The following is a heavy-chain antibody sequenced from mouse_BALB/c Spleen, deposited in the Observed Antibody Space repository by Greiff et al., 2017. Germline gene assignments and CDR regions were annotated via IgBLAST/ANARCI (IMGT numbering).Heavy chain of an antibody. V-gene: IGHV5-4*02. Sequence: DVKLVESGGGLVKPGGSLKLSCAASGFTFSDYYMYWVRQTPEKRLEWVATISDGGSYTYYPDSVKGRFTISRDNAKNNLYLQMSSLKSEDTAMYYCARDYDVSSYYFDVWGAGTTVTVSA. D-gene: IGHD1-1*01. J-gene: IGHJ1*01. CDR3: ARDYDVSSYYFDV. CDR1: GFTFSDYY. CDR2: ISDGGSYT.